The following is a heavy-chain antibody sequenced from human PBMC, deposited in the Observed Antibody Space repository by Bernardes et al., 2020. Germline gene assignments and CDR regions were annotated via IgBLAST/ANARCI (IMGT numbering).Heavy chain of an antibody. CDR3: ARATLNFFSMVRDYNYMDV. V-gene: IGHV4-59*01. CDR1: DGSINGYY. Sequence: ETLSLTCTVSDGSINGYYWNWIRQTPGKGLEWIGYVHYNGRTNYNPSLQSRVTISVDTSKNHFSLKLSSVTAADTAVYYCARATLNFFSMVRDYNYMDVWGKGTTVTVSS. D-gene: IGHD3-10*01. CDR2: VHYNGRT. J-gene: IGHJ6*03.